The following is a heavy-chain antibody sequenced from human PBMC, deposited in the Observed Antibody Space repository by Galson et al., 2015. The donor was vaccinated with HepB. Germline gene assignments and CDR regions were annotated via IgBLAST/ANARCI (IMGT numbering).Heavy chain of an antibody. CDR2: ISGSGGST. CDR1: GFTFSSYA. J-gene: IGHJ4*02. D-gene: IGHD6-13*01. V-gene: IGHV3-23*01. Sequence: SLRLSCAASGFTFSSYAMSWVRQAPGKGLEWVSAISGSGGSTYYADSVKGRFTISRDNSKNTLYLQMNSLRAEDTAVYYCAKGGAYSSSGYRYWGQGTLVTVSS. CDR3: AKGGAYSSSGYRY.